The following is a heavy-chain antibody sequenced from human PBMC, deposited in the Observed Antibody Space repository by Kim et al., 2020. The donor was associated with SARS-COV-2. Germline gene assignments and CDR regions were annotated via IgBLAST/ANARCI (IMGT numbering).Heavy chain of an antibody. D-gene: IGHD1-26*01. V-gene: IGHV4-34*01. CDR2: INHSGST. J-gene: IGHJ4*02. CDR3: ARGLRFVGATLGN. Sequence: SETLSLTCAVYGGSFSGYYWSWIRQPPGKGLEWIGEINHSGSTNYNPSPKSRVTISVDTSKNQCSLKLSSVTAADTAVYYCARGLRFVGATLGNWGQGTLVTVSS. CDR1: GGSFSGYY.